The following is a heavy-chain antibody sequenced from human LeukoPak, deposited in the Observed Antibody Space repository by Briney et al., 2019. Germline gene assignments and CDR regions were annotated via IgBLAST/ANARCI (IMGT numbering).Heavy chain of an antibody. D-gene: IGHD1-26*01. CDR1: GGTFSSYA. V-gene: IGHV1-69*13. Sequence: SVSLSCKASGGTFSSYAISWVRQAPGQGLEWMGGIIPIFGTANYAQKFQGRVTITADESTSTAYMELSSLRSEDTAVYYCARVAGELHPNGYFDYWGKGTIVTVSS. CDR3: ARVAGELHPNGYFDY. CDR2: IIPIFGTA. J-gene: IGHJ4*02.